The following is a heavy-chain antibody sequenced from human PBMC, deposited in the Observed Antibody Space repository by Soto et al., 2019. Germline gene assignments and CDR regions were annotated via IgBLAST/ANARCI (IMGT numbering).Heavy chain of an antibody. D-gene: IGHD6-13*01. Sequence: EVQLVESGGGLVQPGGSLRLSCAASGFTFSSYSMNWVRQAPGKGLEWGSYISSSSSTIYYADSVKGRFTISRDNAKNSLYLLMNSLRAEDTAVYFCAPHPELIAEIGWFDPWGQGTLVTVSS. CDR3: APHPELIAEIGWFDP. CDR2: ISSSSSTI. V-gene: IGHV3-48*01. J-gene: IGHJ5*02. CDR1: GFTFSSYS.